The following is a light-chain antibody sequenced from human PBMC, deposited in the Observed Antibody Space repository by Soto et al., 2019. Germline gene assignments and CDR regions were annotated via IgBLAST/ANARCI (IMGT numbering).Light chain of an antibody. CDR2: EVS. V-gene: IGLV2-14*01. Sequence: QSALTQPASVSGSPGQSITISCTGTSSDVGGYIYVSWYQQHPGKAPKLMIYEVSNRPSGVSNRFSGSKSGNTASLTISGLQAEDEADYYCSSYTSRSTPVFGGGTKLTVL. CDR1: SSDVGGYIY. CDR3: SSYTSRSTPV. J-gene: IGLJ2*01.